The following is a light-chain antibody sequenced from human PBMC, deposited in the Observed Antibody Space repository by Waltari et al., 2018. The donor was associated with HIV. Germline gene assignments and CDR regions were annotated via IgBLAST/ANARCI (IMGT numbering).Light chain of an antibody. Sequence: QSVLTQPPSASGTPGTRVILSCSGRTPNIGSSNVNWYQQFSRAAPKLLIYADAQRPSGVPDRFSGSKSGTSASLVISGLQSEDEADYYCSTWDDRLNGVVFGGGTRLTVV. J-gene: IGLJ2*01. CDR1: TPNIGSSN. V-gene: IGLV1-44*01. CDR3: STWDDRLNGVV. CDR2: ADA.